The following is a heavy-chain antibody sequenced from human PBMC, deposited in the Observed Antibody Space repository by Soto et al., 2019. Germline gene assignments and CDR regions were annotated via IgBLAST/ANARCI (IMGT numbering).Heavy chain of an antibody. CDR2: VYYSGST. V-gene: IGHV4-59*01. CDR3: ARDDVTCSGGSCRLNWFDP. Sequence: PSETLSLTCAVSGGSISSYYWNWIRQPPGKGLEWIGYVYYSGSTNYNPSLKSRVTISVDTSKNQFSLKLSSVTAADTAVYYCARDDVTCSGGSCRLNWFDPWGQGTLVTSPQ. J-gene: IGHJ5*02. CDR1: GGSISSYY. D-gene: IGHD2-15*01.